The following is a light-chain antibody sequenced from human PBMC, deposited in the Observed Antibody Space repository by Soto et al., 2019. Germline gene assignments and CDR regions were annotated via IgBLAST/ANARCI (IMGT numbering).Light chain of an antibody. V-gene: IGLV1-47*02. Sequence: QPVLTQPPSASGTPGQRVTISCSGSSSNIGSNYVYWYQQLPGTAPKLLIYSNNQRPSGVPDRFSGSKSGTSASLAISGLRSEDEADYYCAAWDDSLSAHVVFGGGTKVTVL. J-gene: IGLJ2*01. CDR1: SSNIGSNY. CDR3: AAWDDSLSAHVV. CDR2: SNN.